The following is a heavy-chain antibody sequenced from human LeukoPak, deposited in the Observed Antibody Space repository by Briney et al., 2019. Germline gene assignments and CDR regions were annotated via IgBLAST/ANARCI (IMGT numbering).Heavy chain of an antibody. CDR1: GFTFSSYA. CDR3: AKDPSSSWFGDYFDY. CDR2: LSGSGGST. V-gene: IGHV3-23*01. D-gene: IGHD6-13*01. Sequence: GGSLRLSCAASGFTFSSYAMSWVRQAPGKGLEWVSALSGSGGSTYYADSVKGRFTISRDNSMNTLYLQMNSLRAEDTAVYYCAKDPSSSWFGDYFDYWGQGTLVTVSS. J-gene: IGHJ4*02.